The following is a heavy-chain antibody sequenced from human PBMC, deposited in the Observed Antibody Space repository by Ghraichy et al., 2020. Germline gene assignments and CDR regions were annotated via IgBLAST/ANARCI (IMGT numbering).Heavy chain of an antibody. J-gene: IGHJ2*01. D-gene: IGHD3-16*01. CDR3: AKLWGRYFDL. Sequence: GGSLRLSCAASGFTFSSYGLNWVRQAPGKGLEWLSYISSSSSTIYYADSVKGRFTISRDNAENSLYLQMNSLRAEDTAVYYCAKLWGRYFDLWGHGTLVTVSS. V-gene: IGHV3-48*04. CDR1: GFTFSSYG. CDR2: ISSSSSTI.